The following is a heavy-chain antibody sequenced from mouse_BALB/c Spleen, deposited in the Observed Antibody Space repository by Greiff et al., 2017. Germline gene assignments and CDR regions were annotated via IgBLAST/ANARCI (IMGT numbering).Heavy chain of an antibody. D-gene: IGHD2-2*01. Sequence: QVQLKQSGAELARPGASVKMSCKASGYTFTSYTLHWVKQRPGQGLEWIGYINPSSGYTNYNQKFKDKATLTADKSSSTAYMQLSSLTSEDSAVYYCARSRGYDGYAMDYWGQGTSVTVSS. CDR3: ARSRGYDGYAMDY. J-gene: IGHJ4*01. V-gene: IGHV1-4*01. CDR2: INPSSGYT. CDR1: GYTFTSYT.